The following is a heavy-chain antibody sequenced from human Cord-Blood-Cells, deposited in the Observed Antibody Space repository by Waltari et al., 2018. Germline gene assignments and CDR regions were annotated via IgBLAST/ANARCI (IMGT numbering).Heavy chain of an antibody. CDR1: GYTFTSYA. V-gene: IGHV1-3*01. D-gene: IGHD6-13*01. CDR3: ARGQGIAAAGTDY. CDR2: INAGNGNT. Sequence: QVQLVQSGAEVKKPGASVKVSCKASGYTFTSYAMHWVRQDPGQRLEWMGWINAGNGNTKYSQKFQGRVTITRDTSASTAYMELSSLRSEDTAVYYCARGQGIAAAGTDYWGQGTLVTVSS. J-gene: IGHJ4*02.